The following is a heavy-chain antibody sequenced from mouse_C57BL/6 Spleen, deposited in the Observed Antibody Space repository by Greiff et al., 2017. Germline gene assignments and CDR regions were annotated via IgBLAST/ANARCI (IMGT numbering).Heavy chain of an antibody. Sequence: QVQLQQPGAELVMPGASVKLSCKASGYTFTSYWMHWVKQRPGQGLEWIGEIDPSDSYTNYNQKFKGKSTLTVDKSSSTAYMQLSSLTSEDSAVYDWARLLVPYAMDYWGQGTSVTVSS. J-gene: IGHJ4*01. CDR2: IDPSDSYT. CDR1: GYTFTSYW. V-gene: IGHV1-69*01. CDR3: ARLLVPYAMDY.